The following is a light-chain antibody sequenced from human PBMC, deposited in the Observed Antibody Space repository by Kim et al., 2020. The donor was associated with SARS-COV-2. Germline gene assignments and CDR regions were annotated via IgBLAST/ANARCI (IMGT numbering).Light chain of an antibody. J-gene: IGKJ2*01. Sequence: SASVGDGVTITCRASQSITSFLNWYQQRPGNAPKLLIYAASSLQSGVPSRFSGSGSGTDFTLTISSLQPEDFATYYCQQNYRIPYTFGQGTKLEI. CDR3: QQNYRIPYT. V-gene: IGKV1-39*01. CDR2: AAS. CDR1: QSITSF.